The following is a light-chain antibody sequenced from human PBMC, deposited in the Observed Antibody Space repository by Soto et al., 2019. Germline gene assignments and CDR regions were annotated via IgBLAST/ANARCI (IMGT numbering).Light chain of an antibody. CDR2: DVS. CDR1: SSDGGTYNY. V-gene: IGLV2-14*03. Sequence: QSALTQPASVSGSPGQSITISCTGTSSDGGTYNYVSWYQHHPGRAPKLMIYDVSSRPSGVSNRFSGSKSANTASLTISGLQAEDEDDYYCCSYTSSSTWVFGGGTKVTVL. J-gene: IGLJ3*02. CDR3: CSYTSSSTWV.